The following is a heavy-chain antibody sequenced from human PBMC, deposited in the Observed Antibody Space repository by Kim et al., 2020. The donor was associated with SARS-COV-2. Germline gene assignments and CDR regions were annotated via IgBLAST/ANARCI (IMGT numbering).Heavy chain of an antibody. V-gene: IGHV1-18*01. CDR2: ISAYNGNT. J-gene: IGHJ6*02. D-gene: IGHD3-22*01. CDR3: ARAPIVVVITNYYYYYGMDV. Sequence: ASVKVSCKASGYTFTSYGISWVRQAPGQGLEWMGWISAYNGNTNYAQKLQGRVTMTTDTSTSTAYMELRSLRSDDTAVYYCARAPIVVVITNYYYYYGMDVWGQGTTVTVSS. CDR1: GYTFTSYG.